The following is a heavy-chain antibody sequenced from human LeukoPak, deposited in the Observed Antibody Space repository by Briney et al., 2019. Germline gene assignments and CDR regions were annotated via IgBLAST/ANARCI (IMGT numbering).Heavy chain of an antibody. CDR2: IYYSGST. J-gene: IGHJ4*02. D-gene: IGHD3-22*01. V-gene: IGHV4-59*08. CDR1: GGSISSYY. Sequence: PSGTLSLTCIVSGGSISSYYWSWIRQPPGKGLEWIGYIYYSGSTNYNPSLKSRVTISVDTSKNQFSLKLSSVTAADTAVYYCARHYLDSSGYYYPGFDYWGQGTLVTVSS. CDR3: ARHYLDSSGYYYPGFDY.